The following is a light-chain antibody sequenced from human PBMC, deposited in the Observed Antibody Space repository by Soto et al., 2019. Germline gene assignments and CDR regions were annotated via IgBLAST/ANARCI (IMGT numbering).Light chain of an antibody. V-gene: IGLV2-8*01. Sequence: QLVLTQPPSAFGSPGQSVTISCTGTSSDVGGYNYVSWYQQHPGKAPKLMIYEVSKRPSGVPDRFSGSKSGNTASLTVSGLQAEDEADYYCSSYAGSNNFVFGTGTKVTVL. CDR3: SSYAGSNNFV. CDR1: SSDVGGYNY. J-gene: IGLJ1*01. CDR2: EVS.